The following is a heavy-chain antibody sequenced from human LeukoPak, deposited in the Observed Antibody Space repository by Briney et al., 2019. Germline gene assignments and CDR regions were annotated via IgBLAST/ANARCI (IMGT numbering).Heavy chain of an antibody. V-gene: IGHV3-48*03. CDR2: ISSSGSTI. Sequence: GGSLRLSCAASGFTFSSYEMNWVRQAPGKGLEWVSYISSSGSTIYYADSVKGRFTISRDNAKNSLYLQMNSLRAEDTAVYYCAGLSITMIGGVWGKGTTVTISS. CDR1: GFTFSSYE. CDR3: AGLSITMIGGV. J-gene: IGHJ6*04. D-gene: IGHD3-10*02.